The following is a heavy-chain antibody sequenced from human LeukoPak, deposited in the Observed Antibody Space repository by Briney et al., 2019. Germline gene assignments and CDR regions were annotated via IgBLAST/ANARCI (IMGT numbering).Heavy chain of an antibody. J-gene: IGHJ4*02. V-gene: IGHV4-59*01. CDR3: AREWGPESSGYYYAY. Sequence: SETLSLTCTVSGGSISSYYWSWIRQPPGKGLEWIGYIYYSGSTNYNPSLKSRVTISVDTSKNQFSLKLSSVTAADTAVYYCAREWGPESSGYYYAYWGQGTLVTVSS. CDR1: GGSISSYY. CDR2: IYYSGST. D-gene: IGHD3-22*01.